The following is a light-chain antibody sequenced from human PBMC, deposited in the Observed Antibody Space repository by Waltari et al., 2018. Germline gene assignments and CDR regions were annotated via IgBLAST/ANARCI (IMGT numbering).Light chain of an antibody. CDR2: ETS. Sequence: EIVLTQSPATLSFSPGERATLSFRASQSVLSHLAWFQQKPGQAPRLLMVETSQRAPGIPARFRGRGYGTEFTLVVSRLEPEDFAIYYCHQRHHGWTIGHGTKVEVK. CDR3: HQRHHGWT. J-gene: IGKJ1*01. CDR1: QSVLSH. V-gene: IGKV3-11*01.